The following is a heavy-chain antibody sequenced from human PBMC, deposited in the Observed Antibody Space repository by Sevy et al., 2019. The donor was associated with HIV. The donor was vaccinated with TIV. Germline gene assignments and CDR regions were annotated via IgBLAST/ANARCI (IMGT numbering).Heavy chain of an antibody. Sequence: GGSLRLSCSASGFTFNYYGMYWVRQAPGKGLQYVSGISSNGDSTDYGDSVKGRFTISRDNSKNTLYLQMSSLRAEDTAVCYCLRDLLRPVVVPAASFDYWGQGTLVTVSS. CDR3: LRDLLRPVVVPAASFDY. CDR1: GFTFNYYG. V-gene: IGHV3-64D*06. J-gene: IGHJ4*02. D-gene: IGHD2-2*01. CDR2: ISSNGDST.